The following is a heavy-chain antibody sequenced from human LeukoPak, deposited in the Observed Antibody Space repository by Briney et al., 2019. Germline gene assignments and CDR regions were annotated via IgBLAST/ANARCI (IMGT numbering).Heavy chain of an antibody. Sequence: SETLSLTCAVYGGSFSGYYWSWIRRPPGKGLEWIGEINHSGSTNYNPSLKSRVTISVDTSKNQFSLKLSSVTAADTAVYYCARGATQAYCGGDCPNFDYWGQGTLVTVSS. D-gene: IGHD2-21*02. CDR1: GGSFSGYY. J-gene: IGHJ4*02. V-gene: IGHV4-34*01. CDR2: INHSGST. CDR3: ARGATQAYCGGDCPNFDY.